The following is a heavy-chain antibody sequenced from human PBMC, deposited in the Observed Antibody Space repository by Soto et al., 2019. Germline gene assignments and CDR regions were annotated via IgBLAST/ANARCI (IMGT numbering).Heavy chain of an antibody. D-gene: IGHD3-22*01. Sequence: QVQLVQSGAEVKKPGSSVKVSCKASGGTFSSYTISWVRQAPGQGLEWMGRIIPILGIANYGQKFQGRVTITADKSTSTAYMEMSSLRSEDTAVYYCATPGDSSGYAYYYGMDVWGQGTTVTVSS. J-gene: IGHJ6*02. CDR1: GGTFSSYT. V-gene: IGHV1-69*02. CDR2: IIPILGIA. CDR3: ATPGDSSGYAYYYGMDV.